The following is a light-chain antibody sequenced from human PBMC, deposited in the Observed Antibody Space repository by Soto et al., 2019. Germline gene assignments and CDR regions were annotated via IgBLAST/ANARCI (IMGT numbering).Light chain of an antibody. CDR2: EVS. CDR1: SGDIGSYNY. CDR3: SSYAGSNNWV. V-gene: IGLV2-8*01. J-gene: IGLJ3*02. Sequence: QSALTQPASVSGSPGQSITISCTGTSGDIGSYNYVSWYQQHPGKAPKLMIYEVSKRPSGVPDRFSGSKSGNTASLTVSGLQAEDEADYYCSSYAGSNNWVFGGGTKVTVL.